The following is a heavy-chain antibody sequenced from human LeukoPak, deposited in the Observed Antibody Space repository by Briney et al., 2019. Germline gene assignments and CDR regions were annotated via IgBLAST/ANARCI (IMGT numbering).Heavy chain of an antibody. Sequence: SETLSLTCTVSGDSISTFYWSWIRQPAGGGLEWIGLIYASGNIDYHPPLKSRLTLSLDTSKNQFSLKLSSVTAADTAIYCCARGPYGWYYFDYWGQGALVTVSS. CDR2: IYASGNI. J-gene: IGHJ4*02. CDR3: ARGPYGWYYFDY. D-gene: IGHD6-19*01. CDR1: GDSISTFY. V-gene: IGHV4-4*07.